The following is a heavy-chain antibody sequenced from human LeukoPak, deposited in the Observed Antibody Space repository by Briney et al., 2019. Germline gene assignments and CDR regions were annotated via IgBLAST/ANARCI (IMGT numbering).Heavy chain of an antibody. CDR1: GLTFGNYW. V-gene: IGHV3-21*01. Sequence: GGSLRPSCAGSGLTFGNYWMGWVRQAPGKGLEWVSSISSGSSYIFYADSVKGRFTISRDNAKNSLYLQMNSLRAEDTAVYYCARQVGVDDAFDIWGQGTMVTISS. D-gene: IGHD1-26*01. CDR2: ISSGSSYI. CDR3: ARQVGVDDAFDI. J-gene: IGHJ3*02.